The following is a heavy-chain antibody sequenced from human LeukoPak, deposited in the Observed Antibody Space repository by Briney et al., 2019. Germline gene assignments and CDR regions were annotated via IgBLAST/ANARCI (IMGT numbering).Heavy chain of an antibody. CDR1: GFTFVNYW. Sequence: PGGSLRLSCAASGFTFVNYWMSWVRQAPGKGLEWVANIKQDGSEKYYVDSVKGRFTTSRDNAMNSLYLQMNGLRAEDTAVYYCARAVVLYYDGSGYSTRFDYWGQGTLVTVSS. V-gene: IGHV3-7*02. D-gene: IGHD3-22*01. J-gene: IGHJ4*02. CDR2: IKQDGSEK. CDR3: ARAVVLYYDGSGYSTRFDY.